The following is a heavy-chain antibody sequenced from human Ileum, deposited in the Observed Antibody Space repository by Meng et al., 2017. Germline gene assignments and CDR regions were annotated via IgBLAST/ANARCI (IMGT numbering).Heavy chain of an antibody. Sequence: QVQRVKFGAGGKKPGSSVKVSCKASGGTFSSYAISWVRQAPGQGLEWMGGIIPIFGTANYAQKFQGRVTITADKSTSTAYMELSSLRSEDTAVYYCARVELTDTAMGRGWFDPWGQGTLVTVSS. D-gene: IGHD5-18*01. CDR2: IIPIFGTA. V-gene: IGHV1-69*06. CDR1: GGTFSSYA. CDR3: ARVELTDTAMGRGWFDP. J-gene: IGHJ5*02.